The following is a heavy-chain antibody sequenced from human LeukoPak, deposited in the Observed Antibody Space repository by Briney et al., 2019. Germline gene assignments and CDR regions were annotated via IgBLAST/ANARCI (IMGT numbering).Heavy chain of an antibody. D-gene: IGHD4-11*01. Sequence: GESLTLSCAPSGFTLSRSWMHWVSPAPGKGLVGVARIYSYGSGTYFADSVRGRCTNSRDNAKNTLFLQMNSLRAEDTAVYYCARGLVPGFLDYGAQGTPVSVPS. V-gene: IGHV3-74*01. J-gene: IGHJ4*02. CDR3: ARGLVPGFLDY. CDR2: IYSYGSGT. CDR1: GFTLSRSW.